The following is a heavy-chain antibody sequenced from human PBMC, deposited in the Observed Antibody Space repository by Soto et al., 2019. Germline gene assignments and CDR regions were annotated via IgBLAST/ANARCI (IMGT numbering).Heavy chain of an antibody. V-gene: IGHV4-59*08. CDR2: VHHTGDT. D-gene: IGHD6-19*01. CDR1: GASIRSYF. CDR3: ARQSQWLVL. J-gene: IGHJ4*02. Sequence: PSETLSLTCTVSGASIRSYFWSWVRQSPGRGLEWIGYVHHTGDTTYNPSLRSRVTMSVDTSKNQFSLKLHSVTAADTAVYYCARQSQWLVLWGQGTQVTVS.